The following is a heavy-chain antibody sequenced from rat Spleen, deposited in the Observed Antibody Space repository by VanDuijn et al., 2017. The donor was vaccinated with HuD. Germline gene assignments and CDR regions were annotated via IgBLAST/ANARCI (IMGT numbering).Heavy chain of an antibody. J-gene: IGHJ4*01. CDR2: INYDGRST. Sequence: EVQLVESDGGLVQPGRSLKLSCAASGFIFSDHYVAWVRQAPTKGLEWVATINYDGRSTFYRDSVRDRFTISRDNTKSTLYLQMNSLRSEDTANYYCARHSSTYYVMDAWGQGVMVTVSS. V-gene: IGHV5-29*01. CDR3: ARHSSTYYVMDA. D-gene: IGHD1-8*01. CDR1: GFIFSDHY.